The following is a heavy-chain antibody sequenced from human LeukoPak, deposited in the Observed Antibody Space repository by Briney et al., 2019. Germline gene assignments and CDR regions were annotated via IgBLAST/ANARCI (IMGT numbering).Heavy chain of an antibody. J-gene: IGHJ3*02. CDR2: INHSGST. CDR3: AREVQHYAGSVYDHDAFDI. Sequence: SETLSLTCAVYGGSFRGHYWSWIRQPPGKGLEWIGEINHSGSTNYNPSLKSRVTILVDTSKNQFSLKLSSVTDTDTAVYYCAREVQHYAGSVYDHDAFDIWGQGTMVTVSS. CDR1: GGSFRGHY. D-gene: IGHD3-22*01. V-gene: IGHV4-34*01.